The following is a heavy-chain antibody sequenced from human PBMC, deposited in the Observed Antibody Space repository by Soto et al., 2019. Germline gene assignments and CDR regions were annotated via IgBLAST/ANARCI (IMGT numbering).Heavy chain of an antibody. Sequence: PSETLSLTCTVSGGSISSGDYYWSWIRQPPGKGLEWIGYIYYSGSTYYNPSLKSRVTISVDTSKNQFSLKLSSVTAADTAVYYCARDSDYYDSSGYYFGYWGQGTLVTVSS. V-gene: IGHV4-30-4*01. J-gene: IGHJ4*02. CDR3: ARDSDYYDSSGYYFGY. CDR2: IYYSGST. CDR1: GGSISSGDYY. D-gene: IGHD3-22*01.